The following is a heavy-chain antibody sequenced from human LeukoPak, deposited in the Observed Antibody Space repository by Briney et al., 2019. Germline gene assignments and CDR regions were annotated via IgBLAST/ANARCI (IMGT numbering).Heavy chain of an antibody. J-gene: IGHJ5*02. CDR1: GYTFTSNG. V-gene: IGHV1-18*04. Sequence: ASVKVSCKASGYTFTSNGISWVRQAPGQGLEWMGWISAYNGNINYAQKFQGRVTMTTDTSTSTAHMELRSLRSDDTAVYYCVREADQDCSGGSCYRSSGNWLDPWGQGTLLTVSS. CDR2: ISAYNGNI. D-gene: IGHD2-15*01. CDR3: VREADQDCSGGSCYRSSGNWLDP.